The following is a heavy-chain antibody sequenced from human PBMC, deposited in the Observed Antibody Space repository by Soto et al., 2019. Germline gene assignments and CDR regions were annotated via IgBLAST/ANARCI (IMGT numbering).Heavy chain of an antibody. CDR1: GFTFDDYA. Sequence: VQLVESGGGLVQPGRSLRLSCAASGFTFDDYAMHWVRQAPGKGLEWVSGISWNSGSIGYADSVKGRFTISRDNAKNSLYLQMNSLRAEDTALYYCAKGRGYYYFDYWGQGTLVTVSS. V-gene: IGHV3-9*01. CDR2: ISWNSGSI. J-gene: IGHJ4*02. CDR3: AKGRGYYYFDY. D-gene: IGHD3-22*01.